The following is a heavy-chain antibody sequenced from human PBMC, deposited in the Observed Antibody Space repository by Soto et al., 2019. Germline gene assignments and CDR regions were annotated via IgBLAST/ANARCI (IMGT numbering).Heavy chain of an antibody. CDR2: IKQDGSEK. Sequence: EVQLVESGGGLVQPGGSLRLSCAASGFTFSSYWMSWVRQAPGKGLEWVANIKQDGSEKYYVDSVKGRFTISRDNAKNSLYLQMNIVRAEDTAVYYCAREGYCSGGSCYSVFDYWCQGTLVTVSS. CDR1: GFTFSSYW. V-gene: IGHV3-7*01. D-gene: IGHD2-15*01. J-gene: IGHJ4*02. CDR3: AREGYCSGGSCYSVFDY.